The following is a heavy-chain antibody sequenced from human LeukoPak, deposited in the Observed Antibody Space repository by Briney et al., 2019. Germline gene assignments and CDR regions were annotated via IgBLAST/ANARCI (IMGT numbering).Heavy chain of an antibody. CDR3: TTAVRVAGFDY. Sequence: GGSLRLSCAASGFTFSIAWISWVRQAPGKGLEWVGRIKSKTDGGTTDYAAPVKGRFTISRDDSKNTLYLQMNSLKTEDTAVYYCTTAVRVAGFDYWGQGTLVTVSS. CDR2: IKSKTDGGTT. V-gene: IGHV3-15*01. CDR1: GFTFSIAW. J-gene: IGHJ4*02. D-gene: IGHD2-8*02.